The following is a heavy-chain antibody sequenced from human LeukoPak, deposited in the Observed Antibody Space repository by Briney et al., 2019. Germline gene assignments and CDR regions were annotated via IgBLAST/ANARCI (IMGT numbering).Heavy chain of an antibody. D-gene: IGHD5-12*01. CDR2: ISIRGSTI. V-gene: IGHV3-48*03. CDR1: GFTFSSYE. CDR3: ARDGGYSGYDDYYYYSAMDV. J-gene: IGHJ6*02. Sequence: GGSLRLSCAAFGFTFSSYEMNWVRQAPGKGLEWVSYISIRGSTIYYADSVKGRFTISRDNARNSLYLQMNSLRAEDTAVYYCARDGGYSGYDDYYYYSAMDVWGQGTTVTVSS.